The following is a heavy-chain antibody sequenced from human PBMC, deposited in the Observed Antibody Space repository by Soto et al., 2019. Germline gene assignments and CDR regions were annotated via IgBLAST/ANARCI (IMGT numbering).Heavy chain of an antibody. V-gene: IGHV1-46*03. CDR2: INPSGGST. D-gene: IGHD3-9*01. J-gene: IGHJ6*03. CDR3: ARGPYYDILTVYYYYYYYVDV. CDR1: GYTFTSYY. Sequence: ASVKVSCKASGYTFTSYYMHWVRQAPGQGLEWMGIINPSGGSTSYAQKFQGRVTMTRDTSTSTVYMELSSLRSEDTAVYYCARGPYYDILTVYYYYYYYVDVWGKGTTVTVSS.